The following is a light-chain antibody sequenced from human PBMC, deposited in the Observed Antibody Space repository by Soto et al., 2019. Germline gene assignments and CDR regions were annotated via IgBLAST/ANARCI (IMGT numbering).Light chain of an antibody. CDR1: SSDVGGYNF. CDR2: EVN. V-gene: IGLV2-8*01. Sequence: QSALTQPPSASGSPGQSVTISCTGTSSDVGGYNFVSWYQQYPGKVPKLKVYEVNKRPSGVPDRFSGSMSGNTASLTDSGRQAEDEADYYCTSYAGGNNVFGTGTKVTVL. J-gene: IGLJ1*01. CDR3: TSYAGGNNV.